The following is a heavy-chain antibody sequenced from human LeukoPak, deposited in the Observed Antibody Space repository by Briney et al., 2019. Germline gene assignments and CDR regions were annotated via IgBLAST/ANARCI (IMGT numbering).Heavy chain of an antibody. Sequence: GGSLRLSCAASGFTFSSYWMSWVRQAPGKGLEWVANIKQDGSEKYYVDSVKGRFTISRDNAKNSLYLQMNSLRAEDTAVYYCAKDVLRLNYGYFDLWGRGTLVSVSS. CDR1: GFTFSSYW. V-gene: IGHV3-7*03. CDR3: AKDVLRLNYGYFDL. J-gene: IGHJ2*01. D-gene: IGHD2-21*02. CDR2: IKQDGSEK.